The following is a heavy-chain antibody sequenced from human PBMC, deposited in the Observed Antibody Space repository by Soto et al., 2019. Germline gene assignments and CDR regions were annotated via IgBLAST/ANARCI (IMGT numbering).Heavy chain of an antibody. J-gene: IGHJ3*01. CDR2: ISPRGGST. Sequence: QVQLVQSGAEVKKPGASVMLSCKTSGYTFTTSYIHWVRQAPGQGLEWMGIISPRGGSTTYAQNFQGRVTMTRDTSTSTVYMELSRLRSEDTAVYFCARDIPDLNYGNQPFDFWGQGTMVNVSS. D-gene: IGHD1-7*01. CDR1: GYTFTTSY. V-gene: IGHV1-46*01. CDR3: ARDIPDLNYGNQPFDF.